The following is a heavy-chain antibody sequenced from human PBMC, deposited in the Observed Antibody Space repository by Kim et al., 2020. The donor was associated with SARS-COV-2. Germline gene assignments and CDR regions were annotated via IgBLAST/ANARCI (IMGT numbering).Heavy chain of an antibody. CDR2: T. Sequence: TSYADSVKGRFTISRDNSKNTLYLQMNSLRAEDTAVYYCAKGKQLPDYWGQGALVTVSS. D-gene: IGHD5-18*01. J-gene: IGHJ4*02. V-gene: IGHV3-23*01. CDR3: AKGKQLPDY.